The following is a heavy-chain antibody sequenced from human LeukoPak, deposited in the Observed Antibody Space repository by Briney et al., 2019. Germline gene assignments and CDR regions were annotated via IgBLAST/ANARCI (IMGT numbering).Heavy chain of an antibody. CDR2: INHSGST. J-gene: IGHJ4*02. CDR3: ARGLRYYYGSGSYLDY. D-gene: IGHD3-10*01. V-gene: IGHV4-34*01. Sequence: SETLSLTCAVYGGSFSGYYWSWIRQPPGKGLEWIGEINHSGSTNYNPSLKSRVTISVDTSKNQFSLKLSSVTAADTAVYYCARGLRYYYGSGSYLDYWGQGTLVTVSS. CDR1: GGSFSGYY.